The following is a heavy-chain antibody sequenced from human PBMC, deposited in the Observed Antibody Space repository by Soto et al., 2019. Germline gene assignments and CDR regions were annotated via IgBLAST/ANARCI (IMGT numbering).Heavy chain of an antibody. CDR1: GFTFSSYG. V-gene: IGHV3-30*18. J-gene: IGHJ4*02. D-gene: IGHD6-13*01. CDR2: ISYDGSNK. CDR3: AKDVSQYSSSWAWYFDY. Sequence: PGGSLRLSCAVSGFTFSSYGMHWVRQAPGKGLEWVSVISYDGSNKYYADSVKGRFTISRDNSKNTLYLQMNSLRAEDTAVNYCAKDVSQYSSSWAWYFDYWGQGTLVTVSS.